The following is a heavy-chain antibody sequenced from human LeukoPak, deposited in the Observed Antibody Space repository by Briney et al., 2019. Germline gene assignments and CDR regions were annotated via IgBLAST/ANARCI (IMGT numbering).Heavy chain of an antibody. CDR3: AREGARWEPSFSAFDI. V-gene: IGHV4-59*01. Sequence: SETLSLTCTVSGGSISGYYWSWIRQPPGKGLEWIGYIYYSGSTSYNPSLKSRVTISVDTSKNQFSLKLSSVTAADTAVYYCAREGARWEPSFSAFDIWGQGTMVIVSS. J-gene: IGHJ3*02. CDR2: IYYSGST. D-gene: IGHD1-26*01. CDR1: GGSISGYY.